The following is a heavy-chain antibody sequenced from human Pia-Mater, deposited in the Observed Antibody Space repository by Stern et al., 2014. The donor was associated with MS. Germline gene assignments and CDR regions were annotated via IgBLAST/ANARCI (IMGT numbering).Heavy chain of an antibody. CDR2: GSYDGSNK. Sequence: VHLVESGGGVVQPGRPLRLSCVASGFTFGSCAMHWVRQAPGKGLEWVAGGSYDGSNKYYADSVNGPFTISRDNSQNTLYMQMSSLRPEDTAVYYCAKDRQYLTYFFDHWGQGSLVTVSS. CDR3: AKDRQYLTYFFDH. D-gene: IGHD2/OR15-2a*01. V-gene: IGHV3-30*18. CDR1: GFTFGSCA. J-gene: IGHJ5*02.